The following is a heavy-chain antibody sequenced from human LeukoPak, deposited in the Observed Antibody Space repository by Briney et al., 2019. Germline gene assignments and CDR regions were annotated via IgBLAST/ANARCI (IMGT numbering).Heavy chain of an antibody. D-gene: IGHD3-10*02. CDR1: GFTFSSYG. CDR3: AKDVQPDP. Sequence: TGRSLRLSCAASGFTFSSYGMHWVRQAPGKGLEWVAVISYDGSNKYYADSVKGRFTISRDNSKNTLYLQMNSLRAEDTAVYYCAKDVQPDPWGQGTLVTVSS. V-gene: IGHV3-30*18. J-gene: IGHJ5*02. CDR2: ISYDGSNK.